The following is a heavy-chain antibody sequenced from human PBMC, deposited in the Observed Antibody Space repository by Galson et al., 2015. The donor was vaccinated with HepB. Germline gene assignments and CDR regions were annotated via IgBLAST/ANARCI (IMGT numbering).Heavy chain of an antibody. Sequence: CAISGDSVSSHSAAWNWIRQSPSRGLEWLGRTYYRSKWRNDYAVSVKSRITINPDTSKNQFSLQLNSVTPEDTAVYYCARDRYYDSSGSYDAFDIWGQGTMVTVSS. CDR3: ARDRYYDSSGSYDAFDI. V-gene: IGHV6-1*01. CDR1: GDSVSSHSAA. CDR2: TYYRSKWRN. J-gene: IGHJ3*02. D-gene: IGHD3-22*01.